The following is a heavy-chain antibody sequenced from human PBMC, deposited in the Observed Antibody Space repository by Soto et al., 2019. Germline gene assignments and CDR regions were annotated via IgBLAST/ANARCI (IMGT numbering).Heavy chain of an antibody. CDR3: ATEPIYYNDGSGYYPLGH. Sequence: ASVKVSCKASGYSFATYRFSWVRQAPGQGLECVGWISAHNGDTHYSQKFQGRVTLTTDTSTNTGYMELRSLTSDDTAVYFCATEPIYYNDGSGYYPLGHWGQGTLVTVSS. J-gene: IGHJ4*02. CDR1: GYSFATYR. CDR2: ISAHNGDT. V-gene: IGHV1-18*04. D-gene: IGHD3-22*01.